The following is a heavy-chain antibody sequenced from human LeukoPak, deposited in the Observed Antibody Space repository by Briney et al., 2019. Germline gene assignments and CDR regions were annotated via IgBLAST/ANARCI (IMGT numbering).Heavy chain of an antibody. CDR1: GFTFSNYW. Sequence: GGSLRLSCAASGFTFSNYWMTWVRQAPGRGLGWVANIHEDGSEKYYVDSVKGRFTISRDNAKNSLYLQMNSLRAEDTAVYYCARGYYDFLRATYRSQFDYWGQGTLVTVSS. J-gene: IGHJ4*02. CDR2: IHEDGSEK. V-gene: IGHV3-7*04. CDR3: ARGYYDFLRATYRSQFDY. D-gene: IGHD3-16*02.